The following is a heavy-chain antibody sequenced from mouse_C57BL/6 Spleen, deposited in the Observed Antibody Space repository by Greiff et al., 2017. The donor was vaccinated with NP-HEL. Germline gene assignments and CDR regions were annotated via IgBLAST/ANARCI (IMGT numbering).Heavy chain of an antibody. D-gene: IGHD1-1*01. CDR3: ARCPYYYGSSYDYAMDY. CDR1: GYTFTSYW. V-gene: IGHV1-55*01. J-gene: IGHJ4*01. CDR2: IYPGSGST. Sequence: VQLQQSGAELVKPGASVKMSCKASGYTFTSYWITWVKQRPGQGLEWIGDIYPGSGSTNYNEKFKSKATLTVDTSSSTAYMQLSSLTSEDSAVYYCARCPYYYGSSYDYAMDYWGQGTSVTVSS.